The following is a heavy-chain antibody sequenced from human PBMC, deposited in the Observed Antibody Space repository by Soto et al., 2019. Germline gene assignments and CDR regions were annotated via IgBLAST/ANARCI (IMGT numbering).Heavy chain of an antibody. CDR2: ISYDGREK. CDR1: GFTFSSYG. Sequence: SGGSLRLSCAASGFTFSSYGMHWARQAPGKGLEWVAVISYDGREKYYADSVKGRFAISRDNSKNTLYLQMNSLRDEDTAVYYCAKTGTGWETFEYWGQGTLVTVSS. V-gene: IGHV3-30*18. J-gene: IGHJ4*02. CDR3: AKTGTGWETFEY. D-gene: IGHD1-26*01.